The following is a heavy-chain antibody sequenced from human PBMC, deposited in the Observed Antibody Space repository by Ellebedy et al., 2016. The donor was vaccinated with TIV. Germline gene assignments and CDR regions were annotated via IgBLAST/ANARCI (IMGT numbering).Heavy chain of an antibody. Sequence: AASVKVSCTATGYILTSSYMPWVRQPPGQGLEWMGVMNPSGGTTLNPQKFQGRVKVTRDTSTSTIYMELSSLTSDDTAVYYCARGRSVGSHPFDNWGQGTLVTVSS. CDR3: ARGRSVGSHPFDN. V-gene: IGHV1-46*01. CDR1: GYILTSSY. J-gene: IGHJ4*02. D-gene: IGHD1-26*01. CDR2: MNPSGGTT.